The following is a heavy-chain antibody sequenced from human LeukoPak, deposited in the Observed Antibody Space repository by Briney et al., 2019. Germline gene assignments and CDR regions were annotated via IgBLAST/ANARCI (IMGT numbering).Heavy chain of an antibody. CDR3: AKSPYVDDYGDYFDF. Sequence: GGSLRLSCAASGFTFSNYGVHWVRQAPGKGLEWVSFIRFDGSNKYYADSVKGRFTISRDSSKNTLYLQMNSLRAEDTAVYYCAKSPYVDDYGDYFDFWGQGTLVTVSS. V-gene: IGHV3-30*02. D-gene: IGHD4-17*01. CDR2: IRFDGSNK. J-gene: IGHJ4*02. CDR1: GFTFSNYG.